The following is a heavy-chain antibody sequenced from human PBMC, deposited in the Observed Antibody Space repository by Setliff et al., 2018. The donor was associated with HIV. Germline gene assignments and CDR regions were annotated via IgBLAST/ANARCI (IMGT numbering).Heavy chain of an antibody. V-gene: IGHV4-30-4*08. CDR2: IYYSGST. CDR1: GGSISSSSYY. CDR3: ARVRRNSSVRGYYFDY. Sequence: SETLSLTCTVSGGSISSSSYYWSWIRQPPGKGLEWIGYIYYSGSTYYNPSLKSRVTISVDTSKNQFSLKLSSVTAADTAVYYCARVRRNSSVRGYYFDYWGQGTLVTVSS. D-gene: IGHD6-13*01. J-gene: IGHJ4*02.